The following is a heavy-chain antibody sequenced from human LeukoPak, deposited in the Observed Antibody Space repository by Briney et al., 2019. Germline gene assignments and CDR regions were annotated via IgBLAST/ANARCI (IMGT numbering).Heavy chain of an antibody. Sequence: GGSLRLPCEASGFTFNTYSMNWARQAPGKGLEWVSYISSSSSTIYYADSVKGRFTISRDNAKNSLYLQMNSLRAEDTAVYYCARDPPPMVRGVMDVWGKGTTVTVSS. V-gene: IGHV3-48*01. CDR1: GFTFNTYS. CDR3: ARDPPPMVRGVMDV. J-gene: IGHJ6*04. CDR2: ISSSSSTI. D-gene: IGHD3-10*01.